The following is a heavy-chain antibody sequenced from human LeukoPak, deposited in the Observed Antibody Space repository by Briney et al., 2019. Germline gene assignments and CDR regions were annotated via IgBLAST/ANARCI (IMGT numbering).Heavy chain of an antibody. V-gene: IGHV4-39*07. CDR2: IFHNGDT. CDR3: ARDSRYDSNGYRHVFWYFDL. J-gene: IGHJ2*01. D-gene: IGHD3-22*01. Sequence: SETLSLTCTVSGVSIDSSRFYWGWIRQPPGKGLEWIGNIFHNGDTYHNPSLRSRVTMSKDTSKNQFSLKLTSVTAADTAIYYCARDSRYDSNGYRHVFWYFDLWGRGTLVAVSS. CDR1: GVSIDSSRFY.